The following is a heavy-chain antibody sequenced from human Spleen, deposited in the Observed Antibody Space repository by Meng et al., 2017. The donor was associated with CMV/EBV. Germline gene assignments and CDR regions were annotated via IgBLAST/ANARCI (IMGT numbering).Heavy chain of an antibody. CDR2: IWHDGGNK. CDR3: AKEGLDKWELLAGGYYYYGLDV. V-gene: IGHV3-33*06. J-gene: IGHJ6*02. Sequence: GESLKISCAASGFTFSSYGMHWVRQAPGKGLEWVAVIWHDGGNKYFADSVKGRFTISRDNSKNTLYLQMNSLRVEDTAVYYCAKEGLDKWELLAGGYYYYGLDVWGRGTTVTVSS. CDR1: GFTFSSYG. D-gene: IGHD1-26*01.